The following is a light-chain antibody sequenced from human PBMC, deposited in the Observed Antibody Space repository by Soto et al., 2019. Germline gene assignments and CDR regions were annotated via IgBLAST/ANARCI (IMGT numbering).Light chain of an antibody. CDR1: QSVSSN. J-gene: IGKJ1*01. CDR3: QQHNNGPRR. V-gene: IGKV3-15*01. CDR2: GAS. Sequence: EIVMTQSPATLSVSPGERATLSCRASQSVSSNLAWYQQKPGQAPRLLIYGASTRATGIPARFSGSGSGTEFTLTISSLQSEDYAVYYCQQHNNGPRRSGQGTKVDIK.